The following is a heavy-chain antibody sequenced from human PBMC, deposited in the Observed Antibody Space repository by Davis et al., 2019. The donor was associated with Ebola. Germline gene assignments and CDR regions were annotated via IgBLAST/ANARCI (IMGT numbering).Heavy chain of an antibody. CDR1: GFTFSSNS. V-gene: IGHV3-21*01. D-gene: IGHD5-24*01. CDR2: ISSSSNYI. CDR3: AKTVGWLQQTGEEYFQN. J-gene: IGHJ1*01. Sequence: GESLKISCAASGFTFSSNSMNWVRQAPGKGLEWVSFISSSSNYIYYADSVKGRFTVSRDNAKNSLYLQMNSLRAEDTAVYYCAKTVGWLQQTGEEYFQNWGQGTLVTVSS.